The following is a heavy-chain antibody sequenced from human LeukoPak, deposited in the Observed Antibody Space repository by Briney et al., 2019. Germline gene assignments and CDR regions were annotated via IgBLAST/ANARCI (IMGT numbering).Heavy chain of an antibody. D-gene: IGHD3-3*01. Sequence: ASVKVSCKASGYTFTAYYLYWVRQAPGQGLEWMGWLHPDNGDTAYAQKFQGRVTLTRDTSISTAYMEVDRLRSDDTAIYYCARDPGRFERDFWGQGTLVTVSS. CDR1: GYTFTAYY. CDR3: ARDPGRFERDF. J-gene: IGHJ4*02. V-gene: IGHV1-2*02. CDR2: LHPDNGDT.